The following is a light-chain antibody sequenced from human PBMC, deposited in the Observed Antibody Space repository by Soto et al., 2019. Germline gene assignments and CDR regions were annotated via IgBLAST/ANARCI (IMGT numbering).Light chain of an antibody. CDR2: GAS. J-gene: IGKJ3*01. Sequence: ENVLTQSPGTLSLSPGESATLSCRASQTLSNNFLVWYQHKPGQAPRLLIYGASIRATGIPDRFSGSGSGTDFTLTISRLEPEDFALYYCQQYVSSPFTFGPGTRVDVK. CDR1: QTLSNNF. CDR3: QQYVSSPFT. V-gene: IGKV3-20*01.